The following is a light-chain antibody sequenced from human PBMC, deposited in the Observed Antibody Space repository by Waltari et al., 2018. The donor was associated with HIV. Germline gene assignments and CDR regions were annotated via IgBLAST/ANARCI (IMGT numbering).Light chain of an antibody. J-gene: IGLJ2*01. CDR1: SSDVGGHDY. Sequence: QSALTQPASVSGSPGQSIIISCTGTSSDVGGHDYVSWYQQHPGRAPKLILFEVNNRPSGVSRRFSGSKSGNTASLTISGLQAEDEAYYYCTSCTTATLIFGGGTKVTVL. CDR3: TSCTTATLI. CDR2: EVN. V-gene: IGLV2-14*01.